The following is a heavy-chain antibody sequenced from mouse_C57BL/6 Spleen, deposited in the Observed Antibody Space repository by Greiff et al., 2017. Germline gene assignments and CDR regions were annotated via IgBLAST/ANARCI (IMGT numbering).Heavy chain of an antibody. CDR3: AREGNDGYFHYFDY. D-gene: IGHD2-3*01. V-gene: IGHV1-64*01. Sequence: QVQLQQPGAELVKPGASVTLSCKASGYTFTSYWMHWVKQRPGQGLEWIGMIHPNSGSTNYNEKFKSKATLTVDKSSSTAYMQLSSLTSEDSAVYYCAREGNDGYFHYFDYWGQGTTLTVSS. CDR2: IHPNSGST. CDR1: GYTFTSYW. J-gene: IGHJ2*01.